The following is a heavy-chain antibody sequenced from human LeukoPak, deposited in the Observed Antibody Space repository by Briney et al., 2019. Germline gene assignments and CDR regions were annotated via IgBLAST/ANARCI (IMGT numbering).Heavy chain of an antibody. Sequence: ASVKVSCKASGGTFSSYAISWVRQAPGQGLEWMGWINPNSGGTNYAQKFQGRVTMTRDTSISTAYMELSRLRSDDTAVYYCARGASLSGADYWGQGTLVTVSS. CDR3: ARGASLSGADY. J-gene: IGHJ4*02. CDR1: GGTFSSYA. CDR2: INPNSGGT. V-gene: IGHV1-2*02.